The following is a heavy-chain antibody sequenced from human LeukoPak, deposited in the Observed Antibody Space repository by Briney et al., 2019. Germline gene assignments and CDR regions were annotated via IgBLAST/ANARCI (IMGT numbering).Heavy chain of an antibody. J-gene: IGHJ2*01. CDR2: INPNSGDT. D-gene: IGHD2-8*02. CDR3: AILRLSTGLWWFFDL. Sequence: ASVKVSCKASGYAFNAYYLHWVRQAPGQGLEWMGWINPNSGDTKYAQKFQGRVTMTGDTSISTAYMELSRLRFDDTAVYYCAILRLSTGLWWFFDLWGRGTLVTVSS. V-gene: IGHV1-2*02. CDR1: GYAFNAYY.